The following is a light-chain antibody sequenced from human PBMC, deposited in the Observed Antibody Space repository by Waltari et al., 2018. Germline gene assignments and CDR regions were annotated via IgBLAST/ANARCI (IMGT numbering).Light chain of an antibody. Sequence: EIVMTQSPDTPSVSPGEGVTLSCRATQSVTSNLAWYQQKAGQAPRLLIYGASSRAPGIPVRVSGSGSGTEFSLTISSLQSEDFAVYYCQQYNQWPPSFGGGTKVEIK. CDR2: GAS. J-gene: IGKJ4*01. CDR3: QQYNQWPPS. V-gene: IGKV3-15*01. CDR1: QSVTSN.